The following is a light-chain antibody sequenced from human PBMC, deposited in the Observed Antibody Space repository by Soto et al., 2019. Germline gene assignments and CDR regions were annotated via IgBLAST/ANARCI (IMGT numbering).Light chain of an antibody. CDR1: SSDVGSYNY. Sequence: QSVLTHPASVSWSPGHSITISCTGTSSDVGSYNYVSWYQQHPGKAPKLMIYEVSDRPSGISSRFSGSKSGNTASLTISGLQTEEEADYYCSSYTSSSTLFGTGTKVTXL. CDR2: EVS. J-gene: IGLJ1*01. CDR3: SSYTSSSTL. V-gene: IGLV2-14*01.